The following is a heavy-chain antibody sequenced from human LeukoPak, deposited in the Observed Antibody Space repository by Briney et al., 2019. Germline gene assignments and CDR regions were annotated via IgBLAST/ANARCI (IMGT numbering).Heavy chain of an antibody. Sequence: PSETLSLTCTVSVHSITSGSYWGWIRQPPGQGLEWTGTVFYSGSPYYSPSLKSRVTISMDTSKNQFSLNLTSVTAADTAVYYCARGAFDLWGRGTLVTVSS. CDR1: VHSITSGSY. V-gene: IGHV4-38-2*02. CDR3: ARGAFDL. CDR2: VFYSGSP. J-gene: IGHJ2*01.